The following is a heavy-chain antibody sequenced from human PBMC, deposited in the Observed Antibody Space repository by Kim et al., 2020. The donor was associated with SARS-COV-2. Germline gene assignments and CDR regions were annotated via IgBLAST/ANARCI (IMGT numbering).Heavy chain of an antibody. CDR2: IDWDDDK. CDR1: GFSLSTSGMC. V-gene: IGHV2-70*11. J-gene: IGHJ6*02. D-gene: IGHD3-10*01. CDR3: ARDRITMVRGVISYGMDV. Sequence: SGPTLVNPTQTLTLTCTFSGFSLSTSGMCVSWIRQPPGKALEWLARIDWDDDKYYSTSLKTRLTISKDTSKNQVVLTMTNMDPVDTATYYCARDRITMVRGVISYGMDVWGQGTTVTVSS.